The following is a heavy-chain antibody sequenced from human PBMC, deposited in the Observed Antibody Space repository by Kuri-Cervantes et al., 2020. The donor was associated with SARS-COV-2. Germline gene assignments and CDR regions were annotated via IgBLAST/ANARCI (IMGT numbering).Heavy chain of an antibody. CDR1: GFTFSSYD. CDR2: IGTAGDT. J-gene: IGHJ4*02. V-gene: IGHV3-13*01. CDR3: ARVTMVGAIDY. Sequence: GESLKISCAASGFTFSSYDMHWVRQATGKGLEWVSAIGTAGDTYYPGSVKGRFTISRVNAKNSLYLQMNSLRAEDTAVYYCARVTMVGAIDYWGQGTLVTVSS. D-gene: IGHD1-26*01.